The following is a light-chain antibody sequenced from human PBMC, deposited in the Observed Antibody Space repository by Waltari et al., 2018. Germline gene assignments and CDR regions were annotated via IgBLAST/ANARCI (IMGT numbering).Light chain of an antibody. J-gene: IGLJ2*01. V-gene: IGLV2-18*02. Sequence: QSALTQPPSVSGSPGQSVTISCTGTSSDVGSYNRVSWYQQPPGPAPKLMIDEVSNRPSGVPDRFSGSKSGNTASLTISGLQAEDEADYYCSSYTSSSTLGVFGGGTKLTVL. CDR2: EVS. CDR3: SSYTSSSTLGV. CDR1: SSDVGSYNR.